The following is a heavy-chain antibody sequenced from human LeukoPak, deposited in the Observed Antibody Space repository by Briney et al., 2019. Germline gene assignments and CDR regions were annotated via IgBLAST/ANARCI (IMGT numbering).Heavy chain of an antibody. CDR3: AKDYYDILTGSSRFDY. Sequence: GGSLRLSCAASGFTFDDYAMHWVRQAPGKGLEWVSGISWNSGSIGYADSVKGRFTISRDNAKNSLYLQMNSLRAEDTALYYCAKDYYDILTGSSRFDYWGQGTLVTVSS. V-gene: IGHV3-9*01. CDR2: ISWNSGSI. J-gene: IGHJ4*02. D-gene: IGHD3-9*01. CDR1: GFTFDDYA.